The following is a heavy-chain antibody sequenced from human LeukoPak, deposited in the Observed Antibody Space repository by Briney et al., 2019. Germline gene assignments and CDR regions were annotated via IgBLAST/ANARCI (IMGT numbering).Heavy chain of an antibody. Sequence: GGSLRLSCTASKVTFSHYVMQRVRQAPGKGLESVAVISSDGSIKVYADSVKGRFTLSIDNSINTVNLQMNSLRAQDTAVYYCVKEYHSRGFGAYFDYWGQGTLVTVSS. CDR3: VKEYHSRGFGAYFDY. V-gene: IGHV3-30*18. D-gene: IGHD3-3*01. CDR1: KVTFSHYV. J-gene: IGHJ4*02. CDR2: ISSDGSIK.